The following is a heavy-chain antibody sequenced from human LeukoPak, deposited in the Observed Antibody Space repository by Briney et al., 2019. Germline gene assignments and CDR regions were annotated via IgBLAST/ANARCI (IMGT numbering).Heavy chain of an antibody. CDR1: GYTFTSYG. J-gene: IGHJ4*02. CDR2: FNPKSGGT. Sequence: GASVKVSCKASGYTFTSYGISWVRQAPGQGLEWMGWFNPKSGGTNYAQKFQGRVTMTRDTSISTAYMELSRLRSDDTAVYYCLTMIVVVTNSWGQGTLVTVSS. V-gene: IGHV1-2*02. CDR3: LTMIVVVTNS. D-gene: IGHD3-22*01.